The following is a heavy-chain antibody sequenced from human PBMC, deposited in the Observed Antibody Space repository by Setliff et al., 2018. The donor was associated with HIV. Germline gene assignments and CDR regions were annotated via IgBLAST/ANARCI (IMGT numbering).Heavy chain of an antibody. J-gene: IGHJ4*02. V-gene: IGHV1-3*01. Sequence: GASVKVSCKASGDTFTAYALHWVRQAPGQRLEWVGWINAGNGDTKSSQKFQGRVTMTRDTSTSSAYMELSSLRSEDTGDYYCANGSTNGPHRPNNYYFDYWGQGTPVTVSS. CDR3: ANGSTNGPHRPNNYYFDY. CDR2: INAGNGDT. D-gene: IGHD1-1*01. CDR1: GDTFTAYA.